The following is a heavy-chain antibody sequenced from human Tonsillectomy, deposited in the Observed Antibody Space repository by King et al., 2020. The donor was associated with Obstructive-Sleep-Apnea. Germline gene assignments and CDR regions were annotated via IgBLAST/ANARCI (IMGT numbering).Heavy chain of an antibody. CDR2: ISAGGDST. CDR3: AKDTERSAVREVFDY. J-gene: IGHJ4*02. D-gene: IGHD3-10*01. CDR1: GFTFSTYA. V-gene: IGHV3-23*04. Sequence: VQLVESGGGLVQPGGSLRLSCVASGFTFSTYAMTWVSQAPGKGLEWVSSISAGGDSTYYADSVKGRFTMFRYNSKNIMYLQMDSLRVEDTAVYYCAKDTERSAVREVFDYWGQGISVTVSP.